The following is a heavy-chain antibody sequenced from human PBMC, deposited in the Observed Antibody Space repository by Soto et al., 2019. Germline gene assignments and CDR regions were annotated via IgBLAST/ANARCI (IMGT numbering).Heavy chain of an antibody. CDR1: GFTFSSYA. J-gene: IGHJ4*02. V-gene: IGHV3-23*01. D-gene: IGHD3-22*01. Sequence: GGSLRLSCAASGFTFSSYAMSWVRQAPGKGLEWVSGISGSGGSTYYADSVKGRFTISRDNSKNTLYLQMNSLRAEDTAVYYCAKNYDSSGYYLLVDYWGQGTLVTVS. CDR2: ISGSGGST. CDR3: AKNYDSSGYYLLVDY.